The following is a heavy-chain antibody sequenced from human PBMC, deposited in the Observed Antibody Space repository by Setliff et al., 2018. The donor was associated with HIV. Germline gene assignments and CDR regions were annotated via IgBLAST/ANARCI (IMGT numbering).Heavy chain of an antibody. V-gene: IGHV4-38-2*02. J-gene: IGHJ5*02. CDR3: ARGLTAPAAAGS. CDR1: GYSLSSASY. Sequence: SETLSLTCSVSGYSLSSASYWGWIRQSPEKGLEWIGSISLSGSTYYNPSLQSRVTISIDMSKNHFSLNLKSVTAADTAIYYCARGLTAPAAAGSWGQGMMVTVSS. D-gene: IGHD6-13*01. CDR2: ISLSGST.